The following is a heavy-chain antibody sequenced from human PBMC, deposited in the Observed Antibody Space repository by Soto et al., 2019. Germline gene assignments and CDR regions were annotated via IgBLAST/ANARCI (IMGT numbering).Heavy chain of an antibody. Sequence: QVQLQESGPGLVKPSETLSLTCTVSGGSISSYYWSWIRQPAGKGLEWIGRVYTSGSTNYNPSLKSRVTMSVDTSENQFSLKLSSVTAADTAVYYCARDRGTIVVVPAAQRRYYFDYWGQGTLVTVSS. V-gene: IGHV4-4*07. CDR3: ARDRGTIVVVPAAQRRYYFDY. CDR1: GGSISSYY. D-gene: IGHD2-2*01. J-gene: IGHJ4*02. CDR2: VYTSGST.